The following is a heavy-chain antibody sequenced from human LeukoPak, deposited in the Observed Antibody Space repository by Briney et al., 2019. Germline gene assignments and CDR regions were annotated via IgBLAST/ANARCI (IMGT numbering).Heavy chain of an antibody. CDR2: LSRRGSSS. Sequence: AESLTLSCAASGFTFSRFAMNWVRQPPGKGLEWVSSLSRRGSSSYYADSVKGRFTISRDNSRSTLFVQMSSLRAEDTAIYYCTRAEGVDPFDYWGQGTLVTVSS. D-gene: IGHD1-14*01. CDR3: TRAEGVDPFDY. J-gene: IGHJ4*02. V-gene: IGHV3-23*01. CDR1: GFTFSRFA.